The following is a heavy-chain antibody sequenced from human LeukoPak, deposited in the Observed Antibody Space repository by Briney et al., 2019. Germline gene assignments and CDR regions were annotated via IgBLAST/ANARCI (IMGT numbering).Heavy chain of an antibody. J-gene: IGHJ4*02. CDR2: IIPIFGTA. V-gene: IGHV1-69*13. Sequence: GASVKVSCKASGGTFSSYAISWVRQAPGQGLEWMGGIIPIFGTANYAQKFQGRVTITADESTSTAYMELSILRSEDTAVYYCARGGGRIGIAAAGANDYWGQGTLVTVSS. CDR1: GGTFSSYA. CDR3: ARGGGRIGIAAAGANDY. D-gene: IGHD6-13*01.